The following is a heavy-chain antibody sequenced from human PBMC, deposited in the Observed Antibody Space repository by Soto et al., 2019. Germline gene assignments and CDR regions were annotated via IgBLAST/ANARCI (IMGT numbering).Heavy chain of an antibody. J-gene: IGHJ4*02. V-gene: IGHV3-23*01. CDR2: ISGSGGST. CDR3: ATLGDVGVGGPNFDY. D-gene: IGHD1-26*01. Sequence: EVQLLESGGGLVQPGGSLRLSCAASGFTFSSYAMSWVRQAPGKGLEWVSAISGSGGSTYYADSVKGRFTISRDNSKNTLYLQMNSLRAEDTAVYYCATLGDVGVGGPNFDYWGQGTLVTVSS. CDR1: GFTFSSYA.